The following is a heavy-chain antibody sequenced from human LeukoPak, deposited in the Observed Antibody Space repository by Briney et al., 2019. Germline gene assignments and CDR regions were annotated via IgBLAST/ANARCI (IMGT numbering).Heavy chain of an antibody. CDR1: GFTFSSYA. CDR3: AGWYYYGSGSVGY. D-gene: IGHD3-10*01. V-gene: IGHV3-30*04. J-gene: IGHJ4*02. Sequence: GGSLRLSCAASGFTFSSYAMHWVRQAPGKGLEWVAVISYDGSNKYYADSVKGRFTISRDNAKNSLYLQMNSLRAEDTAVYYCAGWYYYGSGSVGYWGQGTLVTVSS. CDR2: ISYDGSNK.